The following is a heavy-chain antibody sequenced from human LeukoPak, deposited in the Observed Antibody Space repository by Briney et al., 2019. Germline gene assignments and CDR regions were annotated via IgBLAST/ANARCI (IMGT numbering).Heavy chain of an antibody. D-gene: IGHD2-21*01. CDR1: GGSISSGDYY. Sequence: SETLSPTCTVSGGSISSGDYYWSWMRQPPGKGLEWIGYIYYSGSTYYNPSLKSRVTISVDTSKNQLSLKLSSVTAADTAVYYCARPSQGGDLIRLVYWGQGTLVTVSS. CDR2: IYYSGST. J-gene: IGHJ4*02. V-gene: IGHV4-30-4*08. CDR3: ARPSQGGDLIRLVY.